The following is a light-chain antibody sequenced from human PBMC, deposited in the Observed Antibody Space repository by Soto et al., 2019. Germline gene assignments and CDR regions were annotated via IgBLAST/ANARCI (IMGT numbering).Light chain of an antibody. CDR2: DVS. Sequence: EIVMTQSPGTLSVSPGERATLSCRAGQGVTTNFAWYQQKSGQSPTLLIYDVSIRATGVPARFSGTGSETDFTLTISGLQSEDSAVYFCQQYNNWPFSFGQGTRLEIK. CDR1: QGVTTN. V-gene: IGKV3-15*01. CDR3: QQYNNWPFS. J-gene: IGKJ5*01.